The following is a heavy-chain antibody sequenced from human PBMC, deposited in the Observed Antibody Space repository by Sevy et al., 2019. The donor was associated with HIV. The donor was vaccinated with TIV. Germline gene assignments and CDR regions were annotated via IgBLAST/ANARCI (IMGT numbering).Heavy chain of an antibody. CDR2: IKSKTAGGTT. Sequence: GGSLRLSCAGSGFTFSHXXXXXXXXXPGKXLXXXXXIKSKTAGGTTDYSAPVKGRFTISRDDSETTMYLQMNSLKTEDTAVYYCTNEVYGDLSYGMDVWGQGTTVTVSS. CDR1: GFTFSHXX. CDR3: TNEVYGDLSYGMDV. V-gene: IGHV3-15*05. D-gene: IGHD4-17*01. J-gene: IGHJ6*02.